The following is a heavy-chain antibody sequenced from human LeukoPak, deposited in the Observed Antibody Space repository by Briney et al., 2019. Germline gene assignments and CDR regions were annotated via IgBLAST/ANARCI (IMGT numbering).Heavy chain of an antibody. D-gene: IGHD6-19*01. CDR1: GFTFSSYG. CDR3: AKDGSGGRYNAGAFDI. CDR2: ISYDGSNK. V-gene: IGHV3-30*18. J-gene: IGHJ3*02. Sequence: PGGSLRLSCAASGFTFSSYGMHWVRQAPGKGLEWVAVISYDGSNKYYADSVKGRFTISRDNSKNTLYLQMNSLRAEDTAVYYCAKDGSGGRYNAGAFDIWGQGTMVTVSS.